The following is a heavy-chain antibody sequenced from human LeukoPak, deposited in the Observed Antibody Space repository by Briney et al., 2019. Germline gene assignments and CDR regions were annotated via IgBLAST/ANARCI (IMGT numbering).Heavy chain of an antibody. J-gene: IGHJ4*02. V-gene: IGHV3-30-3*01. CDR3: ARERYSGYEGGGPMDY. CDR1: GFTFSSYA. D-gene: IGHD5-12*01. CDR2: ISYDGSNK. Sequence: GGSLRLSCAASGFTFSSYAMHWVRQAPGKGLEWVAVISYDGSNKYYADSVKGRFTISRDNSKNTLYLQMNSLRAEDTAVYYCARERYSGYEGGGPMDYWGQGTLVTVSS.